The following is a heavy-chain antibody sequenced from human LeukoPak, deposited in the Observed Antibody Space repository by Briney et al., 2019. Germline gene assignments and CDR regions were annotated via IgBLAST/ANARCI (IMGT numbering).Heavy chain of an antibody. D-gene: IGHD3-22*01. CDR3: ASPCYSYYYDSSEFDAFDI. CDR1: GGTFSSYA. Sequence: ASVKVSCKASGGTFSSYAISWVRQAPGQGLEWMGRIIPTFGTANYAQKFQGRVTITTDESTSTAYMELSSLRSEDTAVYYCASPCYSYYYDSSEFDAFDIWGQGTMVTVSS. V-gene: IGHV1-69*05. J-gene: IGHJ3*02. CDR2: IIPTFGTA.